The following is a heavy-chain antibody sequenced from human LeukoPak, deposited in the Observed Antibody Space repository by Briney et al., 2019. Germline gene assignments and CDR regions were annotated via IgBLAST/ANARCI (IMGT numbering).Heavy chain of an antibody. CDR2: IRGRGGST. J-gene: IGHJ4*02. D-gene: IGHD5-12*01. Sequence: GGSLRLSCAASGFTFSSYAMSWVRQAPGKGLEGVTDIRGRGGSTYYADSVKGLSTISRDNSRNTLYLKMNGLRAEDTAVYYCAKGPRAPGIRLYYFDYWGQGPLVPVSS. V-gene: IGHV3-23*01. CDR1: GFTFSSYA. CDR3: AKGPRAPGIRLYYFDY.